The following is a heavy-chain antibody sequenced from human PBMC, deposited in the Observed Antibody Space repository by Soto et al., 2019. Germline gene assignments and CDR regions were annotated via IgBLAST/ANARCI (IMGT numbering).Heavy chain of an antibody. J-gene: IGHJ4*02. CDR3: ARYQWELLRGSDY. CDR2: IYYSGST. D-gene: IGHD1-26*01. V-gene: IGHV4-39*01. Sequence: QLQLQESGPGLVKPSETLSLTCTVSGGSISSSSYYWGWIRQPPGKGLEWIGSIYYSGSTYYNPSLKSRVTISVDTSKNQFSLKLSSVTAADTAVYYCARYQWELLRGSDYWGQGTLVTVSS. CDR1: GGSISSSSYY.